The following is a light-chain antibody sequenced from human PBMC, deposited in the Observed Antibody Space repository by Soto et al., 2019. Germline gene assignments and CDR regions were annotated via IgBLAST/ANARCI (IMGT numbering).Light chain of an antibody. CDR2: DDY. Sequence: QSALTQPASVSGSPGQSITISCTGTSSDVGNYNLVSWYQQHPGKAPKLVIYDDYKRPSGVSNRFSGSKSGNTASLTISGLQAEDEADYHCCSYAGSSTYVLFGGGTQLTVL. CDR1: SSDVGNYNL. J-gene: IGLJ2*01. V-gene: IGLV2-23*01. CDR3: CSYAGSSTYVL.